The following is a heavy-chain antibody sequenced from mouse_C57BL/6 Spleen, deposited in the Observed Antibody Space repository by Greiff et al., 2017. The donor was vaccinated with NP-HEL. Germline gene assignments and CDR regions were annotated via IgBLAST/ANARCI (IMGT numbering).Heavy chain of an antibody. V-gene: IGHV1-43*01. CDR2: INPSTGGT. J-gene: IGHJ3*01. Sequence: EVQLQQSGPELVKPGASVKISCKASGYSFTGYYMHWVKQSSEKSLEWIGEINPSTGGTSYNQKFKGKATLTVDKSSSTAYMQLKSLTSEDSAVYYCARPSYYDYDEGFAYWGQGTLVTVSA. CDR3: ARPSYYDYDEGFAY. D-gene: IGHD2-4*01. CDR1: GYSFTGYY.